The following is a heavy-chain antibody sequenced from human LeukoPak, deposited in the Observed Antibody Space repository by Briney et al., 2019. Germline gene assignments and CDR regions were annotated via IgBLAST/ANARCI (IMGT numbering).Heavy chain of an antibody. J-gene: IGHJ4*02. CDR1: GFTFSSYS. Sequence: GGSLRLSCAASGFTFSSYSMNWVRQAPGKGLVWVSRINADGSDTNYADSVRGRFTNSSDNAKNVFYLQMNSLTTEDTAVYYCARSDRAFDYWGQGTMVTVSS. CDR3: ARSDRAFDY. V-gene: IGHV3-74*01. D-gene: IGHD1-14*01. CDR2: INADGSDT.